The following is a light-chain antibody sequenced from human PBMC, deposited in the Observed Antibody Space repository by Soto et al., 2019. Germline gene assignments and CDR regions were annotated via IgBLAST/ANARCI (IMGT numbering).Light chain of an antibody. CDR2: DAS. V-gene: IGKV3-11*01. CDR3: QQRKKWPYT. CDR1: ESVANY. Sequence: DIVLTQSPATLSLSPGARATLSCRASESVANYVLWFQQRPGQAPSLLIYDASNRASGIPARFSASGSGTDFTLAISRLETEDFAVYFCQQRKKWPYTFGQGTKLEIK. J-gene: IGKJ2*01.